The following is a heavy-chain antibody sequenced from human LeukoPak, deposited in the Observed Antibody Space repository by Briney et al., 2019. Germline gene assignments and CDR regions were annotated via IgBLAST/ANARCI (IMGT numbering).Heavy chain of an antibody. Sequence: GGSLRLSCAASGFTFSSYAMHWVRQAPGKGLEYVSAISSNGGSTYYANSVKGRFTISRDNSKNTLYLQMGSLRAEDMAVYYCARDHSVGNGYNPGYYYYGMDVWGQGTTVTVSS. J-gene: IGHJ6*02. CDR3: ARDHSVGNGYNPGYYYYGMDV. CDR2: ISSNGGST. CDR1: GFTFSSYA. V-gene: IGHV3-64*01. D-gene: IGHD5-24*01.